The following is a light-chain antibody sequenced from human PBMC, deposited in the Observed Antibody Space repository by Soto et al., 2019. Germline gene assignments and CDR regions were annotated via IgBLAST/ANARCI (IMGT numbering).Light chain of an antibody. CDR1: SSDVGGYNY. CDR2: DVS. V-gene: IGLV2-11*01. J-gene: IGLJ2*01. CDR3: CSYAGSYTPRHVV. Sequence: QSVLTQPRSVSGSPGQSVTISCTGTSSDVGGYNYVSWYQQHPGKAPKLMIYDVSKRPSGVPDRFSGSKSGNTASLTISGLQAEDEADYYCCSYAGSYTPRHVVFGGGTKLTVL.